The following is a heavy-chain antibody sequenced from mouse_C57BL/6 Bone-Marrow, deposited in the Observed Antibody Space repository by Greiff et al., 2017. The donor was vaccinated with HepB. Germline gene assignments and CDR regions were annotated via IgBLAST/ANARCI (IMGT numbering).Heavy chain of an antibody. CDR1: GYTFTDYY. CDR3: ARGQDYDYTWFAY. Sequence: EVQLQQSGPVLVKPGASVKMSCKASGYTFTDYYMNWVKQSHGKSLEWIGVINPYNGGTSYNQKFKGKATLTVDKSSSTAYMELNSLTSEDSAVYYCARGQDYDYTWFAYWGQGTLVTVSA. V-gene: IGHV1-19*01. D-gene: IGHD2-4*01. J-gene: IGHJ3*01. CDR2: INPYNGGT.